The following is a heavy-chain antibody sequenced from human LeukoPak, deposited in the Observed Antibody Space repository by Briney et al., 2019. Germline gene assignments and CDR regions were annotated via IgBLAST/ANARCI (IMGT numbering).Heavy chain of an antibody. V-gene: IGHV3-21*01. CDR2: ISSSSSYI. D-gene: IGHD6-13*01. J-gene: IGHJ4*02. CDR3: ARIPNIAAAATSFDY. CDR1: GFTFSSYS. Sequence: GGSLRLSCAASGFTFSSYSMNWVRQARGKGLEWVSSISSSSSYIYYADSVKGRFTLSRDKAKNALYLQMNSLRAEDTAVYYCARIPNIAAAATSFDYWGQGTLVTVSS.